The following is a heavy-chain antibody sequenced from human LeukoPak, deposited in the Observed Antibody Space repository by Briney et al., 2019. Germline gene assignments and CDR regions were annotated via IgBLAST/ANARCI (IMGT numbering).Heavy chain of an antibody. Sequence: SETLSLTCTVSGGSISSGGYYWSWIRQHPGKGLEWIGYIYYSGSTYYNPSLKSRVTISVDTSKNQFSLKLSSVTAADTAVYYCARDARLYYYGSGSYLDYWGQGTLATVSS. CDR3: ARDARLYYYGSGSYLDY. CDR1: GGSISSGGYY. J-gene: IGHJ4*02. CDR2: IYYSGST. D-gene: IGHD3-10*01. V-gene: IGHV4-31*03.